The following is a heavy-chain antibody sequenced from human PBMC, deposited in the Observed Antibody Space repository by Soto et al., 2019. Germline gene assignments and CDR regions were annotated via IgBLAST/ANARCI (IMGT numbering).Heavy chain of an antibody. D-gene: IGHD1-26*01. CDR1: GYSVSVNY. Sequence: EVRLVESRGGLIQPGGSLRLSCAASGYSVSVNYMSWVRQAPGERLECVSVIYSGDRTDYADSVKGRFTISRDISTNTLFLQMNSLRPEDTAVYYCAGDGGSSKIYFWGQGTQVTVSS. CDR3: AGDGGSSKIYF. CDR2: IYSGDRT. V-gene: IGHV3-53*01. J-gene: IGHJ4*02.